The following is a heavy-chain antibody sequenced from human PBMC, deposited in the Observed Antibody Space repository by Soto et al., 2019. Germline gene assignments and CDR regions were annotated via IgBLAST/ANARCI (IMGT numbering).Heavy chain of an antibody. CDR3: AREELTYYDFWSGYYGLDYYYGMDV. CDR2: INSDGSST. CDR1: GFTFSSYW. Sequence: GGSLRLSCAASGFTFSSYWMHWVRQAPGKGLVWVSRINSDGSSTSYADSVKGRFTISRDNAKNTLYLQMNSLRAEDTAVYYCAREELTYYDFWSGYYGLDYYYGMDVWGQGTTVTVSS. J-gene: IGHJ6*02. V-gene: IGHV3-74*01. D-gene: IGHD3-3*01.